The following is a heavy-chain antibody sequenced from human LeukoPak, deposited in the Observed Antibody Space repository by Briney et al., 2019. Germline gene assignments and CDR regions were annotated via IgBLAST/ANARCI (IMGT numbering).Heavy chain of an antibody. CDR1: GFTFSSYA. V-gene: IGHV3-23*01. CDR2: ISGSGGST. D-gene: IGHD5-18*01. Sequence: PGGSLRLSCAASGFTFSSYAMSWVRQAPGKGLEWVSAISGSGGSTYYADSVKGRFTISRDNSKNTLYLQMNSPRAEDTAVYYCAKDQTSGYSYGSLYYYYGMDVWGQGTTVTVSS. CDR3: AKDQTSGYSYGSLYYYYGMDV. J-gene: IGHJ6*02.